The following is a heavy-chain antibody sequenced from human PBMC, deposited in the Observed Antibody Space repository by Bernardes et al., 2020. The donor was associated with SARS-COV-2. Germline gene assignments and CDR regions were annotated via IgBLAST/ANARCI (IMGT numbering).Heavy chain of an antibody. Sequence: ASVKVSCKASGYTFPSHEINWVRQAPGKGLEWLGWMNPDSGHTGSPQNFRGRITMTGDTSITTAYMELSSLGPEDTAVYYCARVSSYDSVIYFYDLDFWGQGTLVTVSS. J-gene: IGHJ4*02. CDR1: GYTFPSHE. CDR3: ARVSSYDSVIYFYDLDF. V-gene: IGHV1-8*01. CDR2: MNPDSGHT. D-gene: IGHD3-22*01.